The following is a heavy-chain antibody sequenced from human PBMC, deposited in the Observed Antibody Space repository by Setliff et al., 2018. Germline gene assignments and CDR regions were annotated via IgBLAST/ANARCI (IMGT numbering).Heavy chain of an antibody. CDR2: TFYSGST. Sequence: SETLSLTCTVSGGSISVSGYYWGWIRQPPGKGLEWIGSTFYSGSTYYNPSLKSRVSISVDTSKNQFSLRLRSVTAADTAVYYCAREPTRTGGFYYLDVWGEGTTVTVSS. CDR1: GGSISVSGYY. J-gene: IGHJ6*03. CDR3: AREPTRTGGFYYLDV. V-gene: IGHV4-39*02. D-gene: IGHD2-2*01.